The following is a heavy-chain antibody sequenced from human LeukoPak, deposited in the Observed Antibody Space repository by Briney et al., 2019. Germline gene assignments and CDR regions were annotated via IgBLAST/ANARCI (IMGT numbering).Heavy chain of an antibody. Sequence: ASVKVSCKVSGYTLTELSMHWVRPSPGKGLEWMGRFHPPDDEAKYLERFDGRIAITADTSTDTSYLELKGLTSDDTALYFCAVGRGFAHCRLEEWGQGTLITVSS. CDR1: GYTLTELS. CDR3: AVGRGFAHCRLEE. V-gene: IGHV1-24*01. D-gene: IGHD5-12*01. J-gene: IGHJ4*02. CDR2: FHPPDDEA.